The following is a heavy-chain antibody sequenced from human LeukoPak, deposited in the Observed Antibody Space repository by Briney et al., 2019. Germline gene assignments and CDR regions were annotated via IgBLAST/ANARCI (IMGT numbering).Heavy chain of an antibody. V-gene: IGHV4-39*02. D-gene: IGHD3-9*01. Sequence: PSETLSLTCTVSGGSLSSIYYYLGWIRQPPGKGLEWIGSIYFSGSTYYNSSLTSRVAISADTSKNQFYLKLSSVTAADTAVYYCARDRRLRYFDWLLCPTDSDYWGQGTLVTVSS. J-gene: IGHJ4*02. CDR3: ARDRRLRYFDWLLCPTDSDY. CDR1: GGSLSSIYYY. CDR2: IYFSGST.